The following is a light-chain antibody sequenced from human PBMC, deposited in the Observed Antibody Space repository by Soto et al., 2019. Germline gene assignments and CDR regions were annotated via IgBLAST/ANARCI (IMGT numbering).Light chain of an antibody. CDR2: DVS. CDR3: SAYSGSSTLYV. V-gene: IGLV2-14*01. CDR1: SRDVGGHNY. Sequence: QSALPQPASGSGSPGQSITISCTGTSRDVGGHNYVSWYQQHPGKSPKLLISDVSNRPSGISNRFSGSKSGNTASLTSSGLQAEDEADYYCSAYSGSSTLYVFVTGTKLPVL. J-gene: IGLJ1*01.